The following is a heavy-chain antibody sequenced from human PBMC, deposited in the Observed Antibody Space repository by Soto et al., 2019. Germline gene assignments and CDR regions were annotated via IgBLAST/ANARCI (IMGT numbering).Heavy chain of an antibody. J-gene: IGHJ4*02. D-gene: IGHD5-12*01. CDR2: ASYDGSYK. Sequence: PGGSLRLSCAASGFTFSSFGMHWVRQAPGKGLEWVAVASYDGSYKYYADSVKGRFTISRDNSKNTLYLQMNSLRAEDTDVYYCAKERSVVATTPDFDYWGQGTLVTVSS. CDR3: AKERSVVATTPDFDY. CDR1: GFTFSSFG. V-gene: IGHV3-30*18.